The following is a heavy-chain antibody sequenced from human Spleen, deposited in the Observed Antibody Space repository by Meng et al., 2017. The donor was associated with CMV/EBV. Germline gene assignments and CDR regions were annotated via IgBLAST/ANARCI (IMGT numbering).Heavy chain of an antibody. Sequence: ASVKVSCKVSGYTLTELSMHWGRQAPGKGLEWMGGFDPEDGETIYAQKFQGRVTMTEDTSTDTAYMELSSLRSEDTAVYYCATWSPYGDPLRSLRYWGQGTLVTVSS. D-gene: IGHD4-17*01. J-gene: IGHJ4*02. CDR3: ATWSPYGDPLRSLRY. CDR2: FDPEDGET. V-gene: IGHV1-24*01. CDR1: GYTLTELS.